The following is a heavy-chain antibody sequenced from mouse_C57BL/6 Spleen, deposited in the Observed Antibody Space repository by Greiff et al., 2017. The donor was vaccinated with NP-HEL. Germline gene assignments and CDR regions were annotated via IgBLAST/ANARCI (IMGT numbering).Heavy chain of an antibody. J-gene: IGHJ2*01. Sequence: ESGPGLVKPSQSLSLTCSVTGYSITSGYYWNWIRQFPGNKLEWMGYISYDGSNNYNPSLKNRISITRDTSKNQFFLKLNSVTTEDTATYYCAREGYSNPYYFDYWGQGTTLTVSS. V-gene: IGHV3-6*01. CDR3: AREGYSNPYYFDY. CDR1: GYSITSGYY. CDR2: ISYDGSN. D-gene: IGHD2-5*01.